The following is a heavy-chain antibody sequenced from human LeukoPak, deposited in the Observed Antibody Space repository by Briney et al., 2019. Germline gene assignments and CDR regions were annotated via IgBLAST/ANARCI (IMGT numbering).Heavy chain of an antibody. J-gene: IGHJ6*02. CDR1: GFTFSDYS. CDR2: IHSSGSVI. V-gene: IGHV3-48*01. CDR3: ARDIKGYCSGGSCYYYYAMDV. Sequence: GGSLRLSCAVSGFTFSDYSMNWVRQAPGKGLEWVSHIHSSGSVIYYADSVKGRFTISRDNAENSLYLQMNSLRAEDTAVYYCARDIKGYCSGGSCYYYYAMDVWGQGTTVTVSS. D-gene: IGHD2-15*01.